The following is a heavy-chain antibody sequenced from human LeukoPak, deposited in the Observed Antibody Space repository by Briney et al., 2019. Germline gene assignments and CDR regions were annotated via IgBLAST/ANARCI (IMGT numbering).Heavy chain of an antibody. CDR1: GYTFTDYY. J-gene: IGHJ4*02. CDR3: ARMVDGDYGSAY. CDR2: INPNSGGT. D-gene: IGHD4-17*01. V-gene: IGHV1-2*02. Sequence: ASVKVSCKASGYTFTDYYMHWVRQAPGQGLEWMGWINPNSGGTNYAQKFQGRVTMTRDTSISTAYMELSRLRSDDTAVYYCARMVDGDYGSAYWGQGTLVTVSS.